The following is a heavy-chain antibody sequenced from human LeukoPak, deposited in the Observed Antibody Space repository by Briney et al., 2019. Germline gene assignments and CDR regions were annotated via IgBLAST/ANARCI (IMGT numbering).Heavy chain of an antibody. Sequence: ASVKVSCKASGYTFTSYYMHWVRQAPGQGLEWMAIINPSSGSTSYAQKFQGRVTMTRDTSTSTVYMELSSLRSEDTAVYYCARALTTVTTRGYFDYWGQGTLVTVSS. V-gene: IGHV1-46*01. CDR2: INPSSGST. CDR3: ARALTTVTTRGYFDY. J-gene: IGHJ4*02. D-gene: IGHD4-17*01. CDR1: GYTFTSYY.